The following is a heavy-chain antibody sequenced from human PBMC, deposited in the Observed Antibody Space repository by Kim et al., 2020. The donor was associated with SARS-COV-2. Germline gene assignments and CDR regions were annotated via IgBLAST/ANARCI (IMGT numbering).Heavy chain of an antibody. CDR2: T. D-gene: IGHD2-15*01. CDR3: AMKNSDGAFDI. Sequence: TYYADSVKGRFTIARDNSKNTLYLQMNSLRAEDTAVYYCAMKNSDGAFDIWGQGTMVTVS. J-gene: IGHJ3*02. V-gene: IGHV3-23*01.